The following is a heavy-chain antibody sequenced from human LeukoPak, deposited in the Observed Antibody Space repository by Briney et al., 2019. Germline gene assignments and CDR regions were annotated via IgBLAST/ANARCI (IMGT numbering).Heavy chain of an antibody. Sequence: GGSLRLSCAASGFTFSSYAMHWVRQAPGKGLEYVSAISSNGGSTYYANSVKGRFIISRDNSKNTLYLQMGSLRADDTAVYYCAKGARDIVVVPAAPDDYWGQGTLVTVSS. J-gene: IGHJ4*02. D-gene: IGHD2-2*01. CDR2: ISSNGGST. V-gene: IGHV3-64*01. CDR3: AKGARDIVVVPAAPDDY. CDR1: GFTFSSYA.